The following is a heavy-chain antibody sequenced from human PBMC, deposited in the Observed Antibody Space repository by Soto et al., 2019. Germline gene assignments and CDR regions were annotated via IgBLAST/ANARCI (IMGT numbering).Heavy chain of an antibody. Sequence: SETLSLTCTVSGASITSYYWSWVRQPPGKGLEWIGFVHYTGGTKYSPSLNSRVTMSVDTSQNQLSLKLTSVTAADTAVYYCERESAGSGKNNWFDPWGQGTLVTVSS. J-gene: IGHJ5*02. CDR3: ERESAGSGKNNWFDP. CDR2: VHYTGGT. D-gene: IGHD3-10*01. CDR1: GASITSYY. V-gene: IGHV4-59*01.